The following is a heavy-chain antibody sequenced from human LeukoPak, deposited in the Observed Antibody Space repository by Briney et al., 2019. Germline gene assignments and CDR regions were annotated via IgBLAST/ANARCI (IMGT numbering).Heavy chain of an antibody. Sequence: SETLSLTCTVSGGSISSSSYYWGWSRRPPGKGLEWNGRIYYSGSTYYNPSLKSRVTISVDTSKNPFSLKLSSVTAAVTAGYYCARHSPQTHDSSGYYYFDYLGQGTPVTVSS. D-gene: IGHD3-22*01. V-gene: IGHV4-39*01. CDR2: IYYSGST. CDR1: GGSISSSSYY. CDR3: ARHSPQTHDSSGYYYFDY. J-gene: IGHJ4*02.